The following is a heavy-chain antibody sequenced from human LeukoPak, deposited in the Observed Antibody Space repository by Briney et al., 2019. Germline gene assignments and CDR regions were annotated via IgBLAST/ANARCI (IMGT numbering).Heavy chain of an antibody. Sequence: SETLSLTCAVYGGSFSGYYWSWIRQPPGEGLEWIGEINHSGSTNYNPSLKSRVTISVDTSKNQFSLKLSSVTAADTAVYYCARGITMVRGVIIYLAVSQTYNWFDPWGQGTLVTVSS. V-gene: IGHV4-34*01. CDR1: GGSFSGYY. CDR2: INHSGST. J-gene: IGHJ5*02. D-gene: IGHD3-10*01. CDR3: ARGITMVRGVIIYLAVSQTYNWFDP.